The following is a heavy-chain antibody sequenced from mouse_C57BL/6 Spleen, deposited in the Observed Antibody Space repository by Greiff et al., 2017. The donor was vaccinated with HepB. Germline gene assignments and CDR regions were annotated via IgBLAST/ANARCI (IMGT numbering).Heavy chain of an antibody. Sequence: VQLVESGAELVRPGASVKLSCKASGYTFTDYYINWVKQRPGQGLEWIARIYPGSGNTYYNEKFKGKATLTAEKSSSTAYMQLSSLTSEDSAVYFCAGGYWYFDVWGTGTTVTVSS. V-gene: IGHV1-76*01. CDR1: GYTFTDYY. CDR2: IYPGSGNT. J-gene: IGHJ1*03. CDR3: AGGYWYFDV.